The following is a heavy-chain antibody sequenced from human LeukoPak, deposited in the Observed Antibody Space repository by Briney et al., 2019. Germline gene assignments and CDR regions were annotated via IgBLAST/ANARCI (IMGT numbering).Heavy chain of an antibody. CDR3: ARDSDSSGYIPY. V-gene: IGHV3-21*01. CDR2: ISSSSSYI. D-gene: IGHD3-22*01. CDR1: GFTFSSYG. J-gene: IGHJ4*02. Sequence: GGSLRLSCAASGFTFSSYGMSWVRQAPGKGLEWVSSISSSSSYIYYADSVKGRFTISRDNAKNSLYLQMNSLRAEDTAVYYCARDSDSSGYIPYWGQGTLVTVSS.